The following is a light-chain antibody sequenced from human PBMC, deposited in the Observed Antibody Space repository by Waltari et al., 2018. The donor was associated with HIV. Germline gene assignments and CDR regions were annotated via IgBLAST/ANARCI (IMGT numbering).Light chain of an antibody. Sequence: QPVLTQPPSASASLGASVTLTCTLSSGYSNYKVDWYQQRPGKGPRFVMRVGTGGIVGSRGDGIPDRFSVLGSGLNRDLTIKNIQEEDESDYHCGADHGSGSNFVRVFGGGTKLTVL. V-gene: IGLV9-49*01. CDR1: SGYSNYK. J-gene: IGLJ2*01. CDR3: GADHGSGSNFVRV. CDR2: VGTGGIVG.